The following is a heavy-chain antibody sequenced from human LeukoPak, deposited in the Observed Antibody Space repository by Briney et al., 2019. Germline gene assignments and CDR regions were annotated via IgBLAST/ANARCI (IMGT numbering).Heavy chain of an antibody. D-gene: IGHD3-22*01. J-gene: IGHJ4*02. V-gene: IGHV3-73*01. Sequence: PGGSLRLSCAASGFTFSGSAMHWVRQASGKGLEWVGRIRSKANSYATAYAASVKGRFTISRDDSKNTAYLQMNSLKTDDTAVYYCARELNYDSSGYYFDYWGQGTLVTVSS. CDR1: GFTFSGSA. CDR3: ARELNYDSSGYYFDY. CDR2: IRSKANSYAT.